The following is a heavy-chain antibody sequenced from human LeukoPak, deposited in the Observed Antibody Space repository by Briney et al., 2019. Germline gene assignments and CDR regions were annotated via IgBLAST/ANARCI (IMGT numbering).Heavy chain of an antibody. CDR1: GFTFSSYA. CDR3: ARDSGSSSWYESWLDP. D-gene: IGHD6-13*01. CDR2: ISHDGSNK. Sequence: GRSLRLSCAASGFTFSSYAMHWVRQAPGKGLEWVAVISHDGSNKYYADSVKGRFTISRDNSKNTLYLQMNSLRAEDTAVYYCARDSGSSSWYESWLDPWGQGTLVTVSS. J-gene: IGHJ5*02. V-gene: IGHV3-30-3*01.